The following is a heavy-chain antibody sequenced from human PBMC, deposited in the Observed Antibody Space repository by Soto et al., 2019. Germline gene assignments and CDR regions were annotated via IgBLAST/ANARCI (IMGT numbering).Heavy chain of an antibody. J-gene: IGHJ5*02. Sequence: SETLSLTCTVSGGSISSDEYYWTWIRQPPGKGLEWIGYIYYSGSTNYNPSLKSRVTISVDTSKNQFSLKLSSVTAADTAVYYCARARLVTDFDPWGQGTLVTVSS. CDR1: GGSISSDEYY. V-gene: IGHV4-61*08. CDR3: ARARLVTDFDP. CDR2: IYYSGST. D-gene: IGHD2-21*02.